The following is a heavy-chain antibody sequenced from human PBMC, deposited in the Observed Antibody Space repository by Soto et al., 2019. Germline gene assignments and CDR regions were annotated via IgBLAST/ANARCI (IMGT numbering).Heavy chain of an antibody. CDR1: GSSFTTYY. V-gene: IGHV4-34*01. D-gene: IGHD5-18*01. CDR3: LMVTYSGLDV. Sequence: SETLSLTCALSGSSFTTYYWTWIRQPPGKGLDWIGEINNLGNTNYNPSLKSRVTISLDTSKTQFSLKLTSVTAADTAVYYCLMVTYSGLDVWGQGTTVTVSS. J-gene: IGHJ6*02. CDR2: INNLGNT.